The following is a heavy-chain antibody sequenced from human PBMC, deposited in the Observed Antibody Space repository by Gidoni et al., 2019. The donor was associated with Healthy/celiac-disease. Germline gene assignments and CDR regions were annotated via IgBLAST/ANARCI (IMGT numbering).Heavy chain of an antibody. J-gene: IGHJ4*02. CDR2: IYYSGST. D-gene: IGHD3-22*01. CDR3: ARHTYYYDSSGYYYVVLGYFDY. Sequence: QLQLQESGPGLVKPSETLSLTCTVSGGSISSSSYYWGWIRQPPGTGLEWIGSIYYSGSTYYNPFLKSRVTISVETSKNQFSLKLSSVTAADTAVYYCARHTYYYDSSGYYYVVLGYFDYWGQGTLVTVSS. V-gene: IGHV4-39*01. CDR1: GGSISSSSYY.